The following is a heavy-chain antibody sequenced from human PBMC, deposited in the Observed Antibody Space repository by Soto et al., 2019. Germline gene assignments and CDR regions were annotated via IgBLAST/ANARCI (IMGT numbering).Heavy chain of an antibody. J-gene: IGHJ4*02. V-gene: IGHV3-21*01. CDR2: ISSSSSYI. CDR3: ARFPGTTGTDYMDV. D-gene: IGHD1-1*01. CDR1: GFTFSSYS. Sequence: GGSLRLSCAASGFTFSSYSMNWVRQAPGKGLEWVSSISSSSSYIYYADSVKGRFTISRDNAKNSLYLQMNSLRAEDTAVYYCARFPGTTGTDYMDVWGQGTLVTVSS.